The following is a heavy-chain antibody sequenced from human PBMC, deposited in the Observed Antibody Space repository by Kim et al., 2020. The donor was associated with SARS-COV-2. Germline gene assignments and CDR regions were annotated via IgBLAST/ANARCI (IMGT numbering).Heavy chain of an antibody. V-gene: IGHV1-46*01. J-gene: IGHJ4*02. CDR3: ARDSAPGSATIVGINDY. D-gene: IGHD5-12*01. Sequence: ASVKVSCKASGYTFTSYYMHWVRQAPGQGLEWMGIINPSGGSTSYAQKFQGRVTMTRDTSTSTVYMELSSLRSEDTAVYYCARDSAPGSATIVGINDYWGQGTLVTVSS. CDR2: INPSGGST. CDR1: GYTFTSYY.